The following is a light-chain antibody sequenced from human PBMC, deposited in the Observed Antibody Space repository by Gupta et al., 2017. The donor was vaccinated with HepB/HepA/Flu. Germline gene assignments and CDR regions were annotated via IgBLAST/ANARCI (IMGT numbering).Light chain of an antibody. CDR1: SLRSYY. Sequence: SSELTQDPAVSVALGQTVRITCQGDSLRSYYASWYQQKPGQAPVLVIYGKNNRPSGIPDRFSGSSSGNTASLTITGAQAEDEADYYCNFRDSIGNQLFGGGTKLTVL. CDR3: NFRDSIGNQL. CDR2: GKN. V-gene: IGLV3-19*01. J-gene: IGLJ2*01.